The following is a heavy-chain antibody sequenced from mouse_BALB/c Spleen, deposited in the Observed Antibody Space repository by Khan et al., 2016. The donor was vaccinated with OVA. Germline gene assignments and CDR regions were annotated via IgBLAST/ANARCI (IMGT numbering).Heavy chain of an antibody. D-gene: IGHD1-3*01. J-gene: IGHJ4*01. CDR2: ISSSGSP. Sequence: EVQLVESGPGLVKPSQSLSLTCTVTGYSITSDYARNWIRQLPGNKLEWMDYISSSGSPNYNPALKSRISITRDTSKNQFFLQLNAVTTEDTATXYGAGDDSRYNDAMDYWGQGTSVTVSS. V-gene: IGHV3-2*02. CDR1: GYSITSDYA. CDR3: AGDDSRYNDAMDY.